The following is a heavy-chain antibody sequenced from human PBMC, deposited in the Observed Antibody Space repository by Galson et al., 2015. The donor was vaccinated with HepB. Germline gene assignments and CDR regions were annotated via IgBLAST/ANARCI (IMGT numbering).Heavy chain of an antibody. J-gene: IGHJ6*02. CDR1: GYTFTGYY. D-gene: IGHD5-12*01. CDR3: ARDSKTLLGTIVATINYYYGTDV. CDR2: INPNSGGT. V-gene: IGHV1-2*04. Sequence: QSGAEVKKPGTSVKVSCKASGYTFTGYYMHWVRQAPGQGLEWMGWINPNSGGTNYAQKFQGWVTMTRDTSISTAYMELSRLRSDDTAVYYCARDSKTLLGTIVATINYYYGTDVWGQGTTVTVSS.